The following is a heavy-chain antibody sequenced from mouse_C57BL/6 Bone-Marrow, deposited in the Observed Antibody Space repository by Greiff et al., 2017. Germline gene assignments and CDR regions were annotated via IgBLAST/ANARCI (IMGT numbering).Heavy chain of an antibody. CDR1: GYTFTSYW. D-gene: IGHD2-4*01. CDR3: AFYYDYDGVDY. CDR2: IHPNSGST. V-gene: IGHV1-64*01. Sequence: QVQLQQPGAELVKPGASVKLSCKASGYTFTSYWMHWVKQRPGQGLEWIGMIHPNSGSTNYNEKFKSKATLTVDTSSSTAYMQLSSLTSEDSAVYYCAFYYDYDGVDYWGQGTTLTVSS. J-gene: IGHJ2*01.